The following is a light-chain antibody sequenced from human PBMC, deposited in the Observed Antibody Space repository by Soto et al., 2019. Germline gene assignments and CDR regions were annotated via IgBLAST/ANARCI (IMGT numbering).Light chain of an antibody. Sequence: QSVLTQPASVSGSPGQSITISCTGTSSDVGGYNYVSWYQHHPGKAPKLIIYEVTKRPSGVPDRFSGSKSGNTASLTVSGLQAEDEADYYCSSFAGRHNLVFGTGT. V-gene: IGLV2-8*01. J-gene: IGLJ1*01. CDR1: SSDVGGYNY. CDR3: SSFAGRHNLV. CDR2: EVT.